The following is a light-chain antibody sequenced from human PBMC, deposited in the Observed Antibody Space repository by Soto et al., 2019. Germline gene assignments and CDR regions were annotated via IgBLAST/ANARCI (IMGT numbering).Light chain of an antibody. CDR1: QSVSSN. CDR2: GES. V-gene: IGKV3-15*01. Sequence: EIVMTQSPATLSVSPGERATLSCRASQSVSSNLAWYQQKPGQAPRLLIYGESTRATGIPARFSGSGSGTEFTLTISSLQSEDFAVDYCQQYNNWPLYTFGQGTKLEIK. J-gene: IGKJ2*01. CDR3: QQYNNWPLYT.